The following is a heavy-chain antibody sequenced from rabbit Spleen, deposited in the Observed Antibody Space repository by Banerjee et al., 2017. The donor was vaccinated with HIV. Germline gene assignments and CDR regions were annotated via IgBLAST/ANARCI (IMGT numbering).Heavy chain of an antibody. CDR3: ARDGAGGSYFAL. CDR1: GFSFSSDYD. D-gene: IGHD8-1*01. V-gene: IGHV1S40*01. J-gene: IGHJ6*01. CDR2: IGAGSSGST. Sequence: QSLEESGGGLVKPGASLTLTCKASGFSFSSDYDICWVRQAPGKGLEWIACIGAGSSGSTYYASWAKGRFTISRTWSTTVTLQMTSLTAADTATYFCARDGAGGSYFALWGQGTLVTVS.